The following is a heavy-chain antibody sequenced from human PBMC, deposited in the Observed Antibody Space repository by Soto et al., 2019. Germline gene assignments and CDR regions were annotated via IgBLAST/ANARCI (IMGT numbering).Heavy chain of an antibody. CDR3: TRAGSLQWLVPEDF. Sequence: GASVKGSCQASGGTFRSHTISWGRQAPGQGLEWMGRIIPILGIANYAQKFQGRFTISTDDSKSIAYLQMNSLKTEDTAVYYCTRAGSLQWLVPEDFWGQGTLVTVSS. CDR1: GGTFRSHT. V-gene: IGHV1-69*16. J-gene: IGHJ4*02. CDR2: IIPILGIA. D-gene: IGHD6-19*01.